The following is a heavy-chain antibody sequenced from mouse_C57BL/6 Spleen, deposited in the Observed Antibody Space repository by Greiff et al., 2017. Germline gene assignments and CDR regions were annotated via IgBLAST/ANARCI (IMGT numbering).Heavy chain of an antibody. V-gene: IGHV1-26*01. D-gene: IGHD2-10*02. CDR1: GYTFTDYY. Sequence: VQLQQSGPELVKPGASVKISCKASGYTFTDYYMNWVKQSHGKSLEWIGDINPNNGGTSYNQKFKGKATLTVDKSSSTAYMELRSLTSEDSAVYYCARKYRDYWGQGTTLTVSS. J-gene: IGHJ2*01. CDR3: ARKYRDY. CDR2: INPNNGGT.